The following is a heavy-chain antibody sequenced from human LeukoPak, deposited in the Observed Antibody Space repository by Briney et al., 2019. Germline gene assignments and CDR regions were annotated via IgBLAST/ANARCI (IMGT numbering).Heavy chain of an antibody. CDR1: GFSFSSYA. V-gene: IGHV3-23*01. CDR3: ASDGGYGPNWFDP. J-gene: IGHJ5*02. Sequence: PGGSLRLSCAASGFSFSSYAMSWVRQAPGKGLEWVSAISGSGGSTYYADSVKGRFTISRDNSKNTLYLQMNSLRAEDTAVYYCASDGGYGPNWFDPWGQGTLVTVSS. D-gene: IGHD5-18*01. CDR2: ISGSGGST.